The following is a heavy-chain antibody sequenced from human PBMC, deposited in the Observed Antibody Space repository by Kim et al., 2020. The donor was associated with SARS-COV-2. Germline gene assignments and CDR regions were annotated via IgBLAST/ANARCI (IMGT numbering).Heavy chain of an antibody. Sequence: GGSLRLSCGGTGFTFSSYSMNWVRQAPGKGLEWVSYISSSSSTIYYADSVKGRFTISRDNAKNSLYLQMNSLRDEDTAVYYCARDTEGGTSSGQIDAFDIWRQGTMVTVSS. CDR2: ISSSSSTI. CDR1: GFTFSSYS. J-gene: IGHJ3*02. CDR3: ARDTEGGTSSGQIDAFDI. D-gene: IGHD3-10*01. V-gene: IGHV3-48*02.